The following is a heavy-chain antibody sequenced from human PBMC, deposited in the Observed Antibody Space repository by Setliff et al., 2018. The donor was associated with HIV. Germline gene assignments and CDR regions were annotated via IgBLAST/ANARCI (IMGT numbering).Heavy chain of an antibody. CDR3: AADRGDYFELDYPYYHYMDV. V-gene: IGHV1-46*01. Sequence: ASVKVSCKASTYTFTRNYMHWVRQAPGQGLEWMGTINPSGGSTGYAQKFQDRVTMTRDTSTSTVYMELSSLRSEDTAVYYCAADRGDYFELDYPYYHYMDVWGKGTTVTVSS. CDR2: INPSGGST. CDR1: TYTFTRNY. D-gene: IGHD3-22*01. J-gene: IGHJ6*03.